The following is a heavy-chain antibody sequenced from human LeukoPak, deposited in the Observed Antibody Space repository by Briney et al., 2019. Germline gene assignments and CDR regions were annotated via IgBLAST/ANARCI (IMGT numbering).Heavy chain of an antibody. V-gene: IGHV3-30*01. Sequence: GRSLRLSCAASGLTFSSYAMHWVRQAPGKGLEWVAVISYDGSNKYYADSVKGRFTISGDKSKNMLYLQMNSLRPEDTAFYYCARGPGPIVGAKNPFDIWGQGTMVTVSS. D-gene: IGHD1-26*01. CDR3: ARGPGPIVGAKNPFDI. CDR2: ISYDGSNK. CDR1: GLTFSSYA. J-gene: IGHJ3*02.